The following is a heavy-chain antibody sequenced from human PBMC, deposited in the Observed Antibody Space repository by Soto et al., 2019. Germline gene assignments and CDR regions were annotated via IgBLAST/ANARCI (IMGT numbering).Heavy chain of an antibody. D-gene: IGHD2-2*02. J-gene: IGHJ5*02. V-gene: IGHV5-51*01. CDR1: GYTFTSYW. CDR2: IYPGDSDT. Sequence: PEESLKISCRGSGYTFTSYWIGWVRQLPGKGLEWMGIIYPGDSDTKYSPSFQGQITISADKSISTAYLQWSSLKASDTAMYYCARRGYCSGTTCYKWFDPWGQGTLVTVSS. CDR3: ARRGYCSGTTCYKWFDP.